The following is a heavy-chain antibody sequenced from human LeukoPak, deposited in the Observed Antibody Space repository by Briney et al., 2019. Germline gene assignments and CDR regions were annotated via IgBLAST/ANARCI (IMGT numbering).Heavy chain of an antibody. V-gene: IGHV3-30*18. Sequence: PGGSLRLSCAVSGFTFSSYDMHCVRQAPGKGREWVAGVSFDGTNKYYADSVKGRFTISRDNFKNTLYVQVSSLRAEDTAVYYCAKDVHCSTTTCSAENNYYYYGMDVWGQGTTVTVS. J-gene: IGHJ6*02. D-gene: IGHD2/OR15-2a*01. CDR2: VSFDGTNK. CDR1: GFTFSSYD. CDR3: AKDVHCSTTTCSAENNYYYYGMDV.